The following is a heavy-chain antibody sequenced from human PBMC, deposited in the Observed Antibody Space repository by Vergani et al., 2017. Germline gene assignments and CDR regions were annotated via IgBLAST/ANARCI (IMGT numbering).Heavy chain of an antibody. CDR2: ISGSGVSA. CDR1: EFTFSNYA. D-gene: IGHD3-10*01. Sequence: EVQLLESGGGLVQPGGSLRLTCAASEFTFSNYAMNWVRQAPGKGLEWVSGISGSGVSAYYTASVKGRFTVSRDNSKNMLFLQMNNLRNEDTAIYYCAKQYFVSGNYLFDYWGQGTLVTVSS. CDR3: AKQYFVSGNYLFDY. V-gene: IGHV3-23*01. J-gene: IGHJ4*02.